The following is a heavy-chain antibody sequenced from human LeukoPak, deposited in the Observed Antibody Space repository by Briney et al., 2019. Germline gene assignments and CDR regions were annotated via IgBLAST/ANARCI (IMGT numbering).Heavy chain of an antibody. V-gene: IGHV3-23*01. Sequence: SGGSLRLSCAASGFTFSSYAMSWVRQAPGKGLEWVSAISGSGGSTYYADSVKGRFTISRDNSKNTLYLQMNSLRPEDTAFYYCAKEGSVCTNGICRYFDFWGQGALVTVSS. CDR3: AKEGSVCTNGICRYFDF. CDR2: ISGSGGST. CDR1: GFTFSSYA. J-gene: IGHJ4*02. D-gene: IGHD2-8*01.